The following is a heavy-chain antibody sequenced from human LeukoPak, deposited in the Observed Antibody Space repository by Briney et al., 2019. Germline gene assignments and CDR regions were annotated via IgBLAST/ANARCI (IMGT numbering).Heavy chain of an antibody. Sequence: GGPLRLSCAPSGFTSRILEMNWAPRPQGKGLGGVSYISSSGSTIYYADSVKGRFTISRDNAKNSLYLQMNSLRAEDTAVYYCASDVDTTFDYWGQGTLVTVSS. J-gene: IGHJ4*02. D-gene: IGHD5-18*01. CDR2: ISSSGSTI. V-gene: IGHV3-48*03. CDR3: ASDVDTTFDY. CDR1: GFTSRILE.